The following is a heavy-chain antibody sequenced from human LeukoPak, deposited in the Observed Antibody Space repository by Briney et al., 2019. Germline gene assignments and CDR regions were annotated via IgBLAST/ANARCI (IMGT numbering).Heavy chain of an antibody. CDR2: IYYGGIT. CDR1: GGSISSYY. Sequence: SETLSLTCSVSGGSISSYYWSWIRQPPGKGLEWIGYIYYGGITNYNPSLKSRVTISVDTSKNQFSLKMSSVTAADTAVYYCAREYYYDSSGYMFDYWGQGTLVTASS. V-gene: IGHV4-59*01. J-gene: IGHJ4*02. CDR3: AREYYYDSSGYMFDY. D-gene: IGHD3-22*01.